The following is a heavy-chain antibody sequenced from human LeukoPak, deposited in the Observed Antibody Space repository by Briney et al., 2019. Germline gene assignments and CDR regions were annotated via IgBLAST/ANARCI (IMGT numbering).Heavy chain of an antibody. CDR2: IYSGGST. J-gene: IGHJ4*02. V-gene: IGHV3-66*02. CDR1: GFTASSNY. D-gene: IGHD5-24*01. CDR3: ANGYNFVCDF. Sequence: GGSLRLSCAVSGFTASSNYMSWVRQAPGKGLEWVSVIYSGGSTYYANSVKGRFTISRDNSKNTLYPQMNSLRAVFTAVYYCANGYNFVCDFWGQGTLVTVSS.